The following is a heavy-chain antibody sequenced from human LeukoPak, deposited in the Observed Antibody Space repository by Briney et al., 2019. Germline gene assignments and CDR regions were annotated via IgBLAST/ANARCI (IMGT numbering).Heavy chain of an antibody. J-gene: IGHJ3*02. D-gene: IGHD1-1*01. V-gene: IGHV3-20*04. CDR2: INWNGGST. CDR3: ARTEDAFDI. Sequence: GGSLRLSCVASGFTVSSNYMSWIRQAPGKGLEWVSGINWNGGSTGYADSVKGRFTISRDNAKNSLYLQMNSLRAEDTALYYCARTEDAFDIWGQGTMVTVSS. CDR1: GFTVSSNY.